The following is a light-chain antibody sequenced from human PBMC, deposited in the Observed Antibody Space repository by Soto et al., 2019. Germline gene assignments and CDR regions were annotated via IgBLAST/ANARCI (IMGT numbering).Light chain of an antibody. CDR3: QQAKSFPLT. CDR1: QAIYSR. Sequence: GDRVTITCLASQAIYSRLAWYQQKPGKAPKLLIYAASSLQSGVPPRFSGSGSGTEFTLTITTLQPEDFATYYCQQAKSFPLTFGGGTKVEIK. CDR2: AAS. J-gene: IGKJ4*01. V-gene: IGKV1-12*01.